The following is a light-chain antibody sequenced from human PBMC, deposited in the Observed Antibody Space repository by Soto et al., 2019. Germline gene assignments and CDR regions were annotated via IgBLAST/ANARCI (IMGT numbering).Light chain of an antibody. CDR3: QKYNSAPWT. CDR2: AAS. Sequence: DIQMTQSPSSLSASVGDRVTITCRASQGISNYLAWYQQKPGQVPRLLIFAASTLQSGAPSRFRGAVSETDFTLTINILQPEDVVNYQLQKYNSAPWTFRQRTKVQIK. CDR1: QGISNY. J-gene: IGKJ1*01. V-gene: IGKV1-27*01.